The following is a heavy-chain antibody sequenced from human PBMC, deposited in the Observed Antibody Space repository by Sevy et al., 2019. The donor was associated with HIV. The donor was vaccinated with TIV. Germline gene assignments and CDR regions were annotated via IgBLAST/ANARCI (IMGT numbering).Heavy chain of an antibody. V-gene: IGHV3-20*04. CDR1: GFTFDDYG. Sequence: GGSLRLSCAASGFTFDDYGMSWVRQAPGKGLEWVSGINWNGGSTGYADSVKGRFTISRDNAKNSLYLQMNSLRAEYTALYYCARDRVVPAADYYYYYMDVWGKGTTVTVSS. D-gene: IGHD2-2*01. CDR2: INWNGGST. CDR3: ARDRVVPAADYYYYYMDV. J-gene: IGHJ6*03.